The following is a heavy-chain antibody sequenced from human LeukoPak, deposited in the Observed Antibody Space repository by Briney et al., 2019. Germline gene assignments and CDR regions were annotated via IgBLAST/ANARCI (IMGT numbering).Heavy chain of an antibody. CDR1: GYTFTSYD. J-gene: IGHJ3*02. Sequence: ASVKVSCKASGYTFTSYDINWVRQATGQGLEWMGWINPNNGATSYAQKFQGRVTMTRDTSISTAYMELSRLRSDDTAVYYCARGPNTGAFDIWGQGTIVTVSS. CDR2: INPNNGAT. CDR3: ARGPNTGAFDI. D-gene: IGHD5-18*01. V-gene: IGHV1-2*02.